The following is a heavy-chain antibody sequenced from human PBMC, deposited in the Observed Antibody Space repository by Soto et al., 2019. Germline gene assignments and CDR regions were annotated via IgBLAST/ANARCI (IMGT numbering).Heavy chain of an antibody. J-gene: IGHJ4*02. D-gene: IGHD3-10*01. V-gene: IGHV4-31*03. Sequence: QVQLQESGPGLVKPSQTLSLTCTVSGGSISSGDYYWSWIRQHPGKGLRWIGYIYYSGSTYYNPSLQSRVTISVDTSKNQFSLNLSSVTAADTAVYYCATYGSGSYKPTTFDYWGQGTLVTVSS. CDR3: ATYGSGSYKPTTFDY. CDR1: GGSISSGDYY. CDR2: IYYSGST.